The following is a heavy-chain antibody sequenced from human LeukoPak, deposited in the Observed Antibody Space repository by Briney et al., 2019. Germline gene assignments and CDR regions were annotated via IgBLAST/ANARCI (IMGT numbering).Heavy chain of an antibody. CDR1: GGSISSYY. CDR3: ARARYDSSGNWFDP. V-gene: IGHV4-4*07. CDR2: IYTSGST. D-gene: IGHD3-22*01. J-gene: IGHJ5*02. Sequence: PSETLSLTCTVSGGSISSYYWSWIRQPAGKGLEWIGRIYTSGSTNYNPSLKSRVTMSVDTSRNQFSLKLSSVTAADTAVYYCARARYDSSGNWFDPWGQGTLVTVSS.